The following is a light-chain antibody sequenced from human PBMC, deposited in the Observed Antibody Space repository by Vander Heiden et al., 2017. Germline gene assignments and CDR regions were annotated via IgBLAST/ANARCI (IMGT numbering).Light chain of an antibody. CDR1: KLGDKY. CDR3: QAWDRSTWV. Sequence: SYELTQPPSVPVSPAQTASITCSGDKLGDKYACWYQQKPGQSPVLVIYQDTKRPSGIPERFSGSNSGNTATLTISGTQAMDEADYYCQAWDRSTWVFGGGTKLTVL. V-gene: IGLV3-1*01. CDR2: QDT. J-gene: IGLJ3*02.